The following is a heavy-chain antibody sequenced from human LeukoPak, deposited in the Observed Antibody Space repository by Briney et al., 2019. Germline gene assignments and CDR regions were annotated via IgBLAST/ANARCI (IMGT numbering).Heavy chain of an antibody. V-gene: IGHV3-7*03. J-gene: IGHJ5*02. CDR3: LRTDYGSGSYRRFSWFDP. D-gene: IGHD3-10*01. CDR2: IRQDGSER. CDR1: GFIFSNYW. Sequence: GGSLRLSCAASGFIFSNYWMTWVRQAPGKGLEWVAHIRQDGSERHYVDSVKDRFTISRDNAKNSLDLQMDSLKAEDTAVYYCLRTDYGSGSYRRFSWFDPWGQGTLVTVSS.